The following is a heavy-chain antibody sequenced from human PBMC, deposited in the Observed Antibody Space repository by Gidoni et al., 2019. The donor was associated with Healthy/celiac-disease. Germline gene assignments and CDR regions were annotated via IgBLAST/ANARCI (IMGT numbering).Heavy chain of an antibody. J-gene: IGHJ5*02. CDR3: ARHGAGFGVVTRFDP. CDR1: GGSIRSSSYY. CDR2: IYYSGST. V-gene: IGHV4-39*01. D-gene: IGHD3-3*01. Sequence: QLQLQESGPGLVKPSETLSLTCTVSGGSIRSSSYYWGWIRQPPGKGLEWIGSIYYSGSTYYNPSLKSRVTISVDTSKNQFSLKLSSVTAADTAVYYCARHGAGFGVVTRFDPWGQGTLVTVSS.